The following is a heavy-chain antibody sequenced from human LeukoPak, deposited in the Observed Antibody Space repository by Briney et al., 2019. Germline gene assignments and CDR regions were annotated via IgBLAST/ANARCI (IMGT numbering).Heavy chain of an antibody. J-gene: IGHJ3*02. CDR2: INPSGGNT. V-gene: IGHV1-46*01. Sequence: ASVKVSCKASGYTFTRYYMHWVRQAPGQGLEWMGIINPSGGNTNYAQKFQGRVTMTRDMSTSTVYMELSSLRSEDTAVYYCAKHFPRLRFLEWPTDDDAFDIWGQGTMVTVSS. CDR3: AKHFPRLRFLEWPTDDDAFDI. CDR1: GYTFTRYY. D-gene: IGHD3-3*01.